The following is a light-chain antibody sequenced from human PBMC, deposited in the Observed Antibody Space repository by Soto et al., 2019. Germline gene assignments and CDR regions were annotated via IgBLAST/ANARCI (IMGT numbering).Light chain of an antibody. J-gene: IGKJ1*01. CDR1: QSVSSN. V-gene: IGKV3-15*01. Sequence: EIVMTQSPATLSVSPGERATLSCRASQSVSSNLAWYQQKPGQAPRLLIYGASTRATGIPARFSGSGSGTEFTLTISSLQSEDVAVYYCQKYNNWPPWTFGQGTKVDIK. CDR3: QKYNNWPPWT. CDR2: GAS.